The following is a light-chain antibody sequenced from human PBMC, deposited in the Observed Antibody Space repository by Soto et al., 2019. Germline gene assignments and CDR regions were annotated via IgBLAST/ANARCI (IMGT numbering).Light chain of an antibody. Sequence: DIQMTQSPSTLSGSVGDRVTITCRASQTISSWLAWYQQKPGKAPKLLIYKASTLKSGVPLRFSGSGSGTHFTLTISSLQPEDFATYYCQQLHGYPITFGQGTRLEIK. CDR2: KAS. J-gene: IGKJ5*01. CDR3: QQLHGYPIT. V-gene: IGKV1-5*03. CDR1: QTISSW.